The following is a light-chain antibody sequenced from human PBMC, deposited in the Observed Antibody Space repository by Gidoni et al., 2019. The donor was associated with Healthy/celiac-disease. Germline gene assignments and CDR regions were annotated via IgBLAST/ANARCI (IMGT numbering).Light chain of an antibody. CDR1: QSVSSY. Sequence: EIGLTQSPATLSLSPGERATLSCRASQSVSSYLAWYQQKPGQAPRLLIYDASNRATGIPARFSGRGSATDFTLTISSLEPEDFAVYYCQQRSNWPPALTFXGXTKVEIK. CDR3: QQRSNWPPALT. J-gene: IGKJ4*01. V-gene: IGKV3-11*01. CDR2: DAS.